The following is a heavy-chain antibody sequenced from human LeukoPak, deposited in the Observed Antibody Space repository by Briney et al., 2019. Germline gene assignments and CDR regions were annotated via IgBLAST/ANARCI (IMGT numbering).Heavy chain of an antibody. J-gene: IGHJ4*02. CDR1: GYTFTGYY. Sequence: VASVKVSCKASGYTFTGYYMHWVRQAPGQGLEWMGWINPNSGGTNYAQKFQGRVTMTRDTSISTAYMELSRLRSDDTAVYYCARAQQRLQFHSRALAYWGQGTLVTVSS. D-gene: IGHD5-24*01. CDR3: ARAQQRLQFHSRALAY. CDR2: INPNSGGT. V-gene: IGHV1-2*02.